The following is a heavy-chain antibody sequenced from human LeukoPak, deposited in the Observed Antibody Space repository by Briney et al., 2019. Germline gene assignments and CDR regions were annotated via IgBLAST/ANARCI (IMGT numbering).Heavy chain of an antibody. D-gene: IGHD3-10*01. V-gene: IGHV4-59*01. CDR2: IYYSGST. CDR1: GGSISSYY. Sequence: TSETLSLTCTVSGGSISSYYWSWIRQPPGKGLEWIGYIYYSGSTNYNPSLKSRVTIAVDTSKNQFSLKLSSVTAADTALYYCARPLNTMVRGITTATDFFSYAMDVWGQGTAVTVFS. CDR3: ARPLNTMVRGITTATDFFSYAMDV. J-gene: IGHJ6*02.